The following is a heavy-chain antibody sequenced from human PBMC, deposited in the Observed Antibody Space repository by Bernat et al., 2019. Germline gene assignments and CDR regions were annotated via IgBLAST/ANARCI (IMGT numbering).Heavy chain of an antibody. D-gene: IGHD2-15*01. CDR3: AREDCSGGSCQDY. J-gene: IGHJ4*02. CDR2: ISYDGSNK. Sequence: QVQLVESGGGVVQPGMSLRLSCAASGFTFSSYAMHWVRQAPGKGLEWVAVISYDGSNKYYADSVKGRFTISRDNSKNTLYLQMNSLRAEDTAVYYCAREDCSGGSCQDYWGQGTLVTVSS. V-gene: IGHV3-30*01. CDR1: GFTFSSYA.